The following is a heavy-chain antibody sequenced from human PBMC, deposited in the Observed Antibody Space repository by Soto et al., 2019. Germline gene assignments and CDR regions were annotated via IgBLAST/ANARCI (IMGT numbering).Heavy chain of an antibody. J-gene: IGHJ5*02. V-gene: IGHV1-8*01. CDR2: MKPNSGNT. D-gene: IGHD2-15*01. Sequence: ASVKVSCKASGYTFTSYDINWVRQATGQGLEWMGWMKPNSGNTGYAQKFQGRVTMTRNTSISTAFMELSSLRSEDTAVYYCASGGYCSGGSCYSKGFDPWGQGTLVTVSS. CDR3: ASGGYCSGGSCYSKGFDP. CDR1: GYTFTSYD.